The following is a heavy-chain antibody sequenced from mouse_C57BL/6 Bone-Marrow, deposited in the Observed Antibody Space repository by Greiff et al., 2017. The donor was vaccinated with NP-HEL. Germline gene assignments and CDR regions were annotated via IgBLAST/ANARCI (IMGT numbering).Heavy chain of an antibody. V-gene: IGHV1-64*01. CDR2: IHPNSGST. Sequence: QVQLQQPGAELVKPGASVKLSCKASGYTFTSYWMHWVKQRPGQGLEWIGMIHPNSGSTNYNEKFKSKATLTADKSSSTAYMQLSSLTSEDSAVDYSAKSGDYDGDYAMDYWGQGTSVTVSS. D-gene: IGHD2-4*01. CDR1: GYTFTSYW. CDR3: AKSGDYDGDYAMDY. J-gene: IGHJ4*01.